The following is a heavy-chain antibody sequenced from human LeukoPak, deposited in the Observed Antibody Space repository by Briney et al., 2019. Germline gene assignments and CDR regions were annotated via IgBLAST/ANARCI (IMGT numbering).Heavy chain of an antibody. CDR2: IYYSGST. CDR1: GGSISSSSYY. Sequence: SETLSLTCTVSGGSISSSSYYWGWIRQPPGKGLEWIGSIYYSGSTYYNPSLKSRVTISVDTSKNQFPLKLSSVTAADTAVYYCARGRAGRRYPWYFDLWGRGTLVTVSS. V-gene: IGHV4-39*01. J-gene: IGHJ2*01. D-gene: IGHD6-6*01. CDR3: ARGRAGRRYPWYFDL.